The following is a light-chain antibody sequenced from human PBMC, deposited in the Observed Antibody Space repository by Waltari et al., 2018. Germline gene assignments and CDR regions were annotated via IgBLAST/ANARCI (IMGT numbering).Light chain of an antibody. CDR1: NSNIGSNP. CDR2: KND. J-gene: IGLJ3*02. Sequence: QSVLTQPPSASGTPGQRVTISCSGSNSNIGSNPVSWYQQFPGTAPKLVIYKNDQRPSGVPDLFSASKSGTAASLAISVLRSEDEADYYCAAWDDSPIGQVFGGGTKVTVL. V-gene: IGLV1-47*01. CDR3: AAWDDSPIGQV.